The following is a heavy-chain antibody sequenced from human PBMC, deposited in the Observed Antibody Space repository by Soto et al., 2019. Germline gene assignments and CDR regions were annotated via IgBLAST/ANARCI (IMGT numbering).Heavy chain of an antibody. CDR1: GYTFTSYA. D-gene: IGHD5-18*01. CDR2: INAGNGNT. V-gene: IGHV1-3*01. Sequence: QVQLVQSGAEVKKPGASVKVSCKASGYTFTSYAMHWVRQAPGQRLEWMGWINAGNGNTKYSQKFQGRVTITRDTSASTAYMELSSLRSEDTAVYYCARGPTQKGSEVGYSYAPARYNWFDPWGQGTLVTVSS. CDR3: ARGPTQKGSEVGYSYAPARYNWFDP. J-gene: IGHJ5*02.